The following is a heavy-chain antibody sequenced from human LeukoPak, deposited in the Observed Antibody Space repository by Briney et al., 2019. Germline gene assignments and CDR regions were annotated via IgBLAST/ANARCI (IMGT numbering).Heavy chain of an antibody. V-gene: IGHV4-4*07. Sequence: PSETLSLTCTVSGGSISSYYWSWIRQPAGKGLEWIGRIYTSGSTNYNPSLKGRVTMSVDTSKNQFSLKLSSVTAADTAVYYCARVFPNYDFWSGYGDAFDIWGQGTMVTVSS. CDR2: IYTSGST. D-gene: IGHD3-3*01. CDR1: GGSISSYY. J-gene: IGHJ3*02. CDR3: ARVFPNYDFWSGYGDAFDI.